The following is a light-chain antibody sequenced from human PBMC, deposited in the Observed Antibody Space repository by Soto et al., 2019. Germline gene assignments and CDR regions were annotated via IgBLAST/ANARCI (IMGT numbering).Light chain of an antibody. J-gene: IGKJ5*01. CDR3: QQRRSWQVT. Sequence: EIVLTQSPGTLSLSPGERATLSCRASQTLSSSYLAWYQQKPGQGPRLLIYGASSRATGIPARFSGSGSGTNFTLTISSLEPEDFAVYYCQQRRSWQVTFGQGTRLEIK. CDR2: GAS. V-gene: IGKV3D-20*02. CDR1: QTLSSSY.